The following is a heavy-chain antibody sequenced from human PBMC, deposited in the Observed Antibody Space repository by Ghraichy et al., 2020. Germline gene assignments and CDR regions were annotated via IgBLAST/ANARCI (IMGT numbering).Heavy chain of an antibody. V-gene: IGHV3-21*01. Sequence: GGSLRLSCAASGFTFSSYSMNWVRQAPGKGLEWVSSISSSSSYIYYADSVKGRFTISRDNAKNSLYLQMNSLRAEDTAVYYCARPRDNWNDGDLDYWGQGTLVTVSS. CDR1: GFTFSSYS. CDR2: ISSSSSYI. CDR3: ARPRDNWNDGDLDY. J-gene: IGHJ4*02. D-gene: IGHD1-20*01.